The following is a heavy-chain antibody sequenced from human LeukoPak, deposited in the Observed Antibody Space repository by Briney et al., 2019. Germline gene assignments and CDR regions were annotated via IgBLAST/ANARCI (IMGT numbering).Heavy chain of an antibody. Sequence: SETLSLTCTVSGGSISSGDYYWSWIRQPPGKGLEWIGYIYYSGSTYYNPSLKSRVTISVGTSKNQFSLKMSSVTAADTAVYYCASDLYYDFWSGYSLWGQGTLVTVSS. CDR3: ASDLYYDFWSGYSL. D-gene: IGHD3-3*01. J-gene: IGHJ4*02. V-gene: IGHV4-30-4*08. CDR1: GGSISSGDYY. CDR2: IYYSGST.